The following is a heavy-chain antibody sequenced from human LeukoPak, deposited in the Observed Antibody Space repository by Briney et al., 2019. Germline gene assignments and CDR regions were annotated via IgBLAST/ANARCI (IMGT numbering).Heavy chain of an antibody. CDR3: AKAKKYCSGGSCYYFDY. J-gene: IGHJ4*02. D-gene: IGHD2-15*01. Sequence: GGSLRLSCAASGFTFSSYAMSWVRQAPGPRLECFSAISGSGGSTYYADSVKGRLTISRDNSKNPLYLQMNSLRAEDTAVDYCAKAKKYCSGGSCYYFDYWGQGTLVTVSS. CDR2: ISGSGGST. CDR1: GFTFSSYA. V-gene: IGHV3-23*01.